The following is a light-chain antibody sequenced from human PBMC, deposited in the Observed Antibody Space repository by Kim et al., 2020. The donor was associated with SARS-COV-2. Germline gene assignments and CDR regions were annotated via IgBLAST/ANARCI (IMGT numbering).Light chain of an antibody. J-gene: IGLJ2*01. V-gene: IGLV2-23*01. Sequence: GQSITISCTGTSTDIGSYNLVSWYQHPPGKAPKLIIFEDTRRPSGISDRFSGSKSGYMASLTISGLQAEDEADYFCCSYAGTATVVFGGGTKVTVL. CDR2: EDT. CDR3: CSYAGTATVV. CDR1: STDIGSYNL.